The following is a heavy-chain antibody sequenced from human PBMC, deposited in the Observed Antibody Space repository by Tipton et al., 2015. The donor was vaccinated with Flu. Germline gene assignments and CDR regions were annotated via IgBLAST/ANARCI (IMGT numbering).Heavy chain of an antibody. CDR3: ARGFMGAGGTGFDY. V-gene: IGHV4-4*07. CDR1: GGSISSYY. CDR2: IYSGGNT. J-gene: IGHJ4*02. Sequence: TLSLTCTVSGGSISSYYWSWIRQPAGKGLEWIGRIYSGGNTDYNPSLKSRVTMSVDTSRNQFSLKVMSVTVADTAVYYCARGFMGAGGTGFDYWGQGNLVTVSS. D-gene: IGHD1-26*01.